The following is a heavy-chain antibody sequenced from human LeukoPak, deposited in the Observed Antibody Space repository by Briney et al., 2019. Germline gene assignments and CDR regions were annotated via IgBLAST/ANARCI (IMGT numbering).Heavy chain of an antibody. D-gene: IGHD4-23*01. J-gene: IGHJ4*02. CDR1: GFSFNNYA. CDR3: AKDWTTVVTPKGYYFDS. Sequence: PGGSLRLSCAASGFSFNNYAMSWVRQAPGKGLEWVSAISTTGGSTYYADSVKGRFTVSRGNSKNTLSLQMDSLRVEDTALCYCAKDWTTVVTPKGYYFDSWGQGTLVTVSS. V-gene: IGHV3-23*01. CDR2: ISTTGGST.